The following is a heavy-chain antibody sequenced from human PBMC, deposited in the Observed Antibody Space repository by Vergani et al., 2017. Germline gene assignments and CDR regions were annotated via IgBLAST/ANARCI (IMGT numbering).Heavy chain of an antibody. Sequence: VQLVESGGGVVQPGGSLRLSCEASGFSFPGYAMSWVRQAPGKGLEWVSSVSGSSATPYYADSVKGRFIISRDNSKNTLHLQMNSLRADDTAVYYCTKGSRGYTGYFFDYWGQGTLATVSS. CDR3: TKGSRGYTGYFFDY. D-gene: IGHD5-12*01. CDR2: VSGSSATP. V-gene: IGHV3-23*04. CDR1: GFSFPGYA. J-gene: IGHJ4*02.